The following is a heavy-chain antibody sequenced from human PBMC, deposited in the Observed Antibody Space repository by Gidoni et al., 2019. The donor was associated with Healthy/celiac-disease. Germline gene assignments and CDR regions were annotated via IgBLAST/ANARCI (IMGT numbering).Heavy chain of an antibody. V-gene: IGHV1-18*01. D-gene: IGHD3-3*01. J-gene: IGHJ6*02. CDR1: GYTFTSYG. CDR3: ARGPYYDFWSGWYYYYGMDV. Sequence: QDQLVQSGAEVKKPGASVQVSCKASGYTFTSYGLRWRRQAPGQGPEWMGWIRAYNGNTNYAQKLQGRVTMTTDTSTSTAYMELRSLRADDTAVYYGARGPYYDFWSGWYYYYGMDVWGQGTTVTVSS. CDR2: IRAYNGNT.